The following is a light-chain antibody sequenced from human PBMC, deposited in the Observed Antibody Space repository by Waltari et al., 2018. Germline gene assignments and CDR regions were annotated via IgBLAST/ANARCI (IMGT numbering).Light chain of an antibody. CDR2: EVS. J-gene: IGLJ1*01. CDR1: TRAVGSYTL. Sequence: QSALTQPASVSGSPGQAITISCTGTTRAVGSYTLVSWYQHHPGKAPKLIIFEVSERPSGVSNRFSGSKSGNTASLTISGLQAEDEADYHCCSYAGNSIYVFGTGTRVTVL. CDR3: CSYAGNSIYV. V-gene: IGLV2-23*02.